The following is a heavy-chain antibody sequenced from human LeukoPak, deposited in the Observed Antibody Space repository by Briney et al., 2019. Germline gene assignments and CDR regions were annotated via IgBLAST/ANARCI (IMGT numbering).Heavy chain of an antibody. D-gene: IGHD3-10*01. CDR3: ARFYTTRRGSVGFDY. CDR1: GYTFTSND. J-gene: IGHJ4*02. Sequence: ASVKVSCKASGYTFTSNDINWVRQATGRGLEWMGWMNPNSGNTGYAQKFQGGVTMTRNTSISTAYMELSSLRSEDTAVYYCARFYTTRRGSVGFDYWGQGTLVTVSS. V-gene: IGHV1-8*01. CDR2: MNPNSGNT.